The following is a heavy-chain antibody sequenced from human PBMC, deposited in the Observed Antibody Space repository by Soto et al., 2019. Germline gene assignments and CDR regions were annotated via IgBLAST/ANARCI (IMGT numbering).Heavy chain of an antibody. Sequence: GGSLRLSCAASGFTFSSYSMNWVRQAPGKGLEWVSSISSSSSYIYYADSVKGRFTISRDNAKNSLYLQMNSLRAEDTAVYYCARVGPDSSGYYYAFDIWGQGTMVTVSS. D-gene: IGHD3-22*01. CDR2: ISSSSSYI. V-gene: IGHV3-21*01. CDR3: ARVGPDSSGYYYAFDI. J-gene: IGHJ3*02. CDR1: GFTFSSYS.